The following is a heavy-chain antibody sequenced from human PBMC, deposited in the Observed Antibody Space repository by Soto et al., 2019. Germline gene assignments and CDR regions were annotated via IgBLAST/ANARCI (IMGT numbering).Heavy chain of an antibody. CDR1: GFTFSDYY. CDR2: ISSSSSYT. D-gene: IGHD6-19*01. Sequence: GGSLRLSCAASGFTFSDYYMSWIRQAPGKGLEWVSYISSSSSYTNYADSVKGRFTISRDNAKNSLYLQMNSLRAEDTAVYYCARIVGPPRSGPFDYWGQGTLVTVSS. J-gene: IGHJ4*02. CDR3: ARIVGPPRSGPFDY. V-gene: IGHV3-11*03.